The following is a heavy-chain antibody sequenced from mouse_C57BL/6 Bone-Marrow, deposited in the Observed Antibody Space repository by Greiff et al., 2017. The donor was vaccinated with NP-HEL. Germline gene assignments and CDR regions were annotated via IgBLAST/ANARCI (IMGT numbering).Heavy chain of an antibody. D-gene: IGHD2-1*01. CDR2: IDPENGDT. CDR1: GFNIKDDY. CDR3: TTIYSGNPWYFDV. V-gene: IGHV14-4*01. Sequence: VQLQQSGAELVRPGASVKLSCTASGFNIKDDYMHWVKQRPEQGLEWIGWIDPENGDTEYASKFQGKATITADTSSNTAYLQLSSLPSEDTAVYYCTTIYSGNPWYFDVWGTGTTVTVSS. J-gene: IGHJ1*03.